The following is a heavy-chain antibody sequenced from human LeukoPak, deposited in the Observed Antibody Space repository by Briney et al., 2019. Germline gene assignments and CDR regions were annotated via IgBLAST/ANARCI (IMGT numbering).Heavy chain of an antibody. CDR3: ASGSSGYDLDYYYGMDV. CDR1: GFTVSSNY. D-gene: IGHD5-12*01. Sequence: HPGGSLRLSCAASGFTVSSNYMGWVRQAPGKGLEWVSVIYSGGSTYYADSVKGRFTISRDNSKNTLYLQMNSLRAEDTAVYYCASGSSGYDLDYYYGMDVWGQGTTVTVSS. V-gene: IGHV3-66*01. J-gene: IGHJ6*02. CDR2: IYSGGST.